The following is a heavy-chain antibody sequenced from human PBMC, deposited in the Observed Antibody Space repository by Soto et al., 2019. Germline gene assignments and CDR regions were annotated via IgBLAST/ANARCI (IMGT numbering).Heavy chain of an antibody. CDR2: THDSGST. Sequence: QVQLQESGPGLVKPSETLSLTCTVSGGSISSYYWSWIRQSPGKGLEWIGYTHDSGSTNYNPSLNSRSTMSLYTSKNQFSLNLSSVTAEDTAVYYCARHSYSSSICWFDPWGQGTLVTVSS. V-gene: IGHV4-59*08. CDR3: ARHSYSSSICWFDP. CDR1: GGSISSYY. D-gene: IGHD2-2*01. J-gene: IGHJ5*02.